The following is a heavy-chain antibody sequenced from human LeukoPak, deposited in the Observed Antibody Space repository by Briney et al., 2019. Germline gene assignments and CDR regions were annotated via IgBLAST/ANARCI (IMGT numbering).Heavy chain of an antibody. Sequence: GGSLRLSCAASGFTFSDYYMSWIRQAPGKGLEWVSYISSSGSTIYYADSVKGRFTISRDNAKNSLYLQMNSLRAEDTAVYYCARGFRRGYSYGYNFDYWGPGTLVTVSS. CDR2: ISSSGSTI. CDR3: ARGFRRGYSYGYNFDY. J-gene: IGHJ4*02. V-gene: IGHV3-11*04. CDR1: GFTFSDYY. D-gene: IGHD5-18*01.